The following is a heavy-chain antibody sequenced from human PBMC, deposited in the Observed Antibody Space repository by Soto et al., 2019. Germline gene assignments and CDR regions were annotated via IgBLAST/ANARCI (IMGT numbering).Heavy chain of an antibody. CDR2: ISYDGSNT. V-gene: IGHV3-30-3*01. CDR3: ARDRAQSCSVGSCTNTDAYYYYCDGMDV. Sequence: QVQLVESGGGVVQPGRSLRLSCAASGFTFSSYAMHWVRQAPGKGLEWVAVISYDGSNTYYADSVKGRFTISRDNSKNTLYLQMNSLRAEDTAVYYCARDRAQSCSVGSCTNTDAYYYYCDGMDVWGQGTNVTVAS. J-gene: IGHJ6*02. D-gene: IGHD2-15*01. CDR1: GFTFSSYA.